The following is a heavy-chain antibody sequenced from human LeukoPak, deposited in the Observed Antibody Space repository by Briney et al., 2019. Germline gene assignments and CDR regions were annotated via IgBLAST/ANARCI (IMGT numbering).Heavy chain of an antibody. J-gene: IGHJ4*02. V-gene: IGHV4-59*08. CDR3: ARHPIAAAVYFDY. D-gene: IGHD6-13*01. Sequence: TSETLSLTCTVSGGSISRYYWSWIRQSPGKGLEWIGYIYHSGSTNYNPSLKSRVTISVDTSKNQFSLKLSSVTAADTAVYYCARHPIAAAVYFDYWGQGTLVTVSS. CDR2: IYHSGST. CDR1: GGSISRYY.